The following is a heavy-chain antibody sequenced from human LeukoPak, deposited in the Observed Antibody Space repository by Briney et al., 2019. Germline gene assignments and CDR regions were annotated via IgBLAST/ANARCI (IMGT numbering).Heavy chain of an antibody. CDR2: IYYGGST. CDR1: GGSISSGDYY. V-gene: IGHV4-30-4*08. CDR3: ARVGKYCGGDCYSVKY. J-gene: IGHJ4*02. Sequence: PSETLSLTCTVSGGSISSGDYYWSWIRQPPGKGLEWIGYIYYGGSTYYNPSLKSRVTISVDTSKNQFSLKLSSVTAADTAVYYCARVGKYCGGDCYSVKYWGQGILVTVSS. D-gene: IGHD2-21*01.